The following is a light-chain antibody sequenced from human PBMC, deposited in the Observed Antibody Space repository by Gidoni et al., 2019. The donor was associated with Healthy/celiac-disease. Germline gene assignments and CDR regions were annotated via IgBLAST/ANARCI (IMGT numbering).Light chain of an antibody. CDR2: DAS. V-gene: IGKV3-11*01. CDR3: QQRGNWPSFT. CDR1: QSVSSY. J-gene: IGKJ3*01. Sequence: IVLTQSPATLSLSPGERATLSCRASQSVSSYLAWYQQKPGQAPRLLIYDASNRATGIPARFSGSGSGTDFTLTISSLEPENCAVYYCQQRGNWPSFTFGHGTKVDIK.